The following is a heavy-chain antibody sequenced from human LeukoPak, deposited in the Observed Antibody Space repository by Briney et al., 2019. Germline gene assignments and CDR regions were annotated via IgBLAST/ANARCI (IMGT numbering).Heavy chain of an antibody. V-gene: IGHV3-72*01. CDR1: GFTFSDHY. J-gene: IGHJ4*02. Sequence: GGSLRLSCAASGFTFSDHYMDWVRQAPGKGLEWVGRTRNKANSYTTEYAASVKGRFTISRDDSKNSLYLQMNSLKTEDTAVYYCARDRSYYYDSSGYSPTHYFDYWGQGTLVTVSS. CDR2: TRNKANSYTT. D-gene: IGHD3-22*01. CDR3: ARDRSYYYDSSGYSPTHYFDY.